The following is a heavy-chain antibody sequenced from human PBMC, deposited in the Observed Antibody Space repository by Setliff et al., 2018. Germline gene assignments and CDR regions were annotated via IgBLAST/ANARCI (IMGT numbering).Heavy chain of an antibody. V-gene: IGHV4-4*02. Sequence: PSETLSLTCAVSGGSISSSNWWSWVRQPPGKGLEWIGSIYYSGSTYYNPSLNSRVTISEDTSKNQFSLKLTSVTAADAAVYYCARAAVTSGARADYFDNWGRGTLVTVSS. D-gene: IGHD4-17*01. CDR3: ARAAVTSGARADYFDN. CDR2: IYYSGST. J-gene: IGHJ4*02. CDR1: GGSISSSNW.